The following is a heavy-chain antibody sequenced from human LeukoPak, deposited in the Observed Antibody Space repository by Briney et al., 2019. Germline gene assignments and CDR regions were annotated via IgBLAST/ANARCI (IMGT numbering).Heavy chain of an antibody. D-gene: IGHD3-10*01. CDR2: VFWNGVDE. V-gene: IGHV3-9*01. Sequence: PGRSLRLSCVASGFIVNDHAMHWVRLTPGKGLEWVAGVFWNGVDEGYADSVKGRFTISRDNAKNSLYLQMNSLRAEDTAVYYCARHFSITMVRGVTTDAFDIWGQGTMVTVSS. CDR1: GFIVNDHA. J-gene: IGHJ3*02. CDR3: ARHFSITMVRGVTTDAFDI.